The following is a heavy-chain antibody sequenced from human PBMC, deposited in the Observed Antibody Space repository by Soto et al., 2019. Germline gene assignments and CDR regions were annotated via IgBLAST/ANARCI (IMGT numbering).Heavy chain of an antibody. D-gene: IGHD3-10*01. V-gene: IGHV3-33*01. Sequence: QVQVVESGGGVVHPGRSLILSCTASGFPFNTYDMHWVRQAPGTGLGCVAVIWFDGEKQHYADSVKGRFTISRDNSKNTLFLQMDSLRAEDTAVYYCERVVYASESFDSGEAPYAMDGWGQGTTVTVSS. CDR1: GFPFNTYD. CDR3: ERVVYASESFDSGEAPYAMDG. J-gene: IGHJ6*02. CDR2: IWFDGEKQ.